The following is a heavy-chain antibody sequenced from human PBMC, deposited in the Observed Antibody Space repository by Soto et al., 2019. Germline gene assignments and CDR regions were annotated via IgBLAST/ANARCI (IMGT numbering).Heavy chain of an antibody. CDR1: GFTFSNYG. V-gene: IGHV3-30*18. J-gene: IGHJ1*01. CDR2: ISYDGSSK. CDR3: AKEQGITVAGTVYFQH. D-gene: IGHD6-19*01. Sequence: QVQLVESGGGVVQPGRSLRLSCAASGFTFSNYGMHWVRQAPGKGLEWVAVISYDGSSKYYADSVKGRFTISRDNSMNTLYLQMNSLTAEDTAVYYCAKEQGITVAGTVYFQHWGQGTLVTVSS.